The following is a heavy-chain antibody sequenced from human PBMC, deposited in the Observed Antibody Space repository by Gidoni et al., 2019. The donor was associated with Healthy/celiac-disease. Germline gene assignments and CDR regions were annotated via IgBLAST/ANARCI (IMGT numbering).Heavy chain of an antibody. D-gene: IGHD3-22*01. CDR1: GGSISSYY. Sequence: QVQLQESGPGLVKPSETLSLTCTVSGGSISSYYWSWLRQPPGKGLEWIGYIYYSGSTNYNPSLKSRVTISVDTSKNQFSLKLSSVTAADTAVYYCARADSSGYPVYYFDYWGQGTLVTVSS. CDR3: ARADSSGYPVYYFDY. CDR2: IYYSGST. J-gene: IGHJ4*02. V-gene: IGHV4-59*01.